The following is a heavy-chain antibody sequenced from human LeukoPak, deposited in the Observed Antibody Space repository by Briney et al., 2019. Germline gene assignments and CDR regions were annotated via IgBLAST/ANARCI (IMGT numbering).Heavy chain of an antibody. Sequence: SGTLSLTCAVSGGSISSSNWWSWVRQPPGKGLEWIGEIYHSGSTNYNPSLKSRVTISVDKSKNQFSLKLSSVTAADTAVYYCARSPYYYDSSGYHPDAFDIWGQGTMVTVSS. CDR3: ARSPYYYDSSGYHPDAFDI. CDR1: GGSISSSNW. CDR2: IYHSGST. V-gene: IGHV4-4*02. D-gene: IGHD3-22*01. J-gene: IGHJ3*02.